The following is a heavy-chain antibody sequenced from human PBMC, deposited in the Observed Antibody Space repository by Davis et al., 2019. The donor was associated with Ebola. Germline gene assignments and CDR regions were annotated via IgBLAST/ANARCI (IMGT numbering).Heavy chain of an antibody. CDR3: TTPNGRDYYYGMDV. V-gene: IGHV1-24*01. J-gene: IGHJ6*02. CDR2: FDPQDGET. Sequence: ASVHVSFMGSRYALTQLSMYWLRQPPGKGLEWLGGFDPQDGETIYAQKFHGRVTMTEDTSTNTAYMELSSLRSEDTAVYYCTTPNGRDYYYGMDVWGQGTTVTVSS. D-gene: IGHD4-17*01. CDR1: RYALTQLS.